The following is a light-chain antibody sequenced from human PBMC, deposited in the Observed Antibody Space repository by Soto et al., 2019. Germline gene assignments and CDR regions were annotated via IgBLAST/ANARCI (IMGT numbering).Light chain of an antibody. Sequence: EIVLTQSPGTLSLSPGERATLSCRASQSVARNLLAWFQQRPGQPPRLLIYAAIGRATGIPDRFSGSGSATEFSLPINSLEPEDFAVYYCRQYASSPLTFGHGTKLEIK. J-gene: IGKJ2*01. V-gene: IGKV3-20*01. CDR3: RQYASSPLT. CDR1: QSVARNL. CDR2: AAI.